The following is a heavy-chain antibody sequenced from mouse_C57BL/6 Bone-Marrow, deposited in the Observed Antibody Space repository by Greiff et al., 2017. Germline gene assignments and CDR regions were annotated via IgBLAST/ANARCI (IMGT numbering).Heavy chain of an antibody. CDR2: INPSSGYT. D-gene: IGHD1-1*01. CDR1: GYTFTSYT. V-gene: IGHV1-4*01. Sequence: VQVVESGAELARPGASVKMSCKASGYTFTSYTMHWVKQRPGQGLEWIGYINPSSGYTKYNQKFKDKATLTADKSSSTAYMQLSSLTSEDSAVYYSLRGYFDVWGTGTTVTVSS. CDR3: LRGYFDV. J-gene: IGHJ1*03.